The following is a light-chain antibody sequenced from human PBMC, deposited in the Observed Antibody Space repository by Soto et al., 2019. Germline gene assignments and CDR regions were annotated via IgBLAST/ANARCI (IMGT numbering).Light chain of an antibody. Sequence: VLTQSPGTLSLSPGERATLSCRASQRVSSNYLAWYQQKPGQAPRLLTSGASSRATGIPDRFSGSGSETDFTLTISRLEPDDFAVYHCQQYGDSPPTFGQGTKVDIK. V-gene: IGKV3-20*01. CDR2: GAS. J-gene: IGKJ1*01. CDR3: QQYGDSPPT. CDR1: QRVSSNY.